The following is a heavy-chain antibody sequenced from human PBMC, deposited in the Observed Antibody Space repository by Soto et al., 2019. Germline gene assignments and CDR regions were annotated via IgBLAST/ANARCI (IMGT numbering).Heavy chain of an antibody. V-gene: IGHV4-59*12. D-gene: IGHD3-16*01. Sequence: SETLSLTCTVSGGSIRSYCWTWIRQPPGEGLEWIGYIYNSGSTNYNPSLKSRVTISVDTSKNQFSLKLSSVTAADTAVYYCASMITFGGVILNYYYMEVWGKGTTVTVSS. CDR2: IYNSGST. J-gene: IGHJ6*03. CDR3: ASMITFGGVILNYYYMEV. CDR1: GGSIRSYC.